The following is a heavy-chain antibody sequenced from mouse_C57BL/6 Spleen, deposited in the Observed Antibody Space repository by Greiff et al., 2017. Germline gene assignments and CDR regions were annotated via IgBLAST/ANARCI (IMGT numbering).Heavy chain of an antibody. CDR3: AGSYGNHGYFDD. J-gene: IGHJ2*01. CDR1: GFSLTSYG. CDR2: IWSGGST. V-gene: IGHV2-2*01. Sequence: QVQLKESGPGLVQPSQSLSITCTVSGFSLTSYGVHWVRQSPGKGLEWLGVIWSGGSTDYNAAFISRLSISKDNSKSQVFFKMNSLQADDTAIDYCAGSYGNHGYFDDWGQGTTLTVSS. D-gene: IGHD2-1*01.